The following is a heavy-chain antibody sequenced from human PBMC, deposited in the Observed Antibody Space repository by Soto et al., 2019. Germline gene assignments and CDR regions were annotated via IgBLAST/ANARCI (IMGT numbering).Heavy chain of an antibody. CDR2: IYHSGST. CDR3: ARAPGITIFGVVIEGNWFDP. CDR1: GGSISSSNW. J-gene: IGHJ5*02. D-gene: IGHD3-3*01. V-gene: IGHV4-4*02. Sequence: QVQLQESGPGLVKPSGTLSLTCAVSGGSISSSNWWSWVRQPPGKGLEWIGEIYHSGSTNYNPSLKSGVTISVDESKNQFSLKLSSVTAADTSVYYCARAPGITIFGVVIEGNWFDPWGQGTLVTVSS.